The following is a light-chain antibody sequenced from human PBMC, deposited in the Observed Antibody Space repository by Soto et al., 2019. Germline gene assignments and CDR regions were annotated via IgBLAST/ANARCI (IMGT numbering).Light chain of an antibody. Sequence: QSVLTQPASVSGSPGQSITIPCTGTHSDVGSYNLVSWYQQHPGKAPKVIIYEVSERPSGVSDRFSGSKSGNTASLMISGLQAEDEADYYCCSYAGSTTQTYVFGSGNKVTVL. J-gene: IGLJ1*01. CDR1: HSDVGSYNL. V-gene: IGLV2-23*02. CDR2: EVS. CDR3: CSYAGSTTQTYV.